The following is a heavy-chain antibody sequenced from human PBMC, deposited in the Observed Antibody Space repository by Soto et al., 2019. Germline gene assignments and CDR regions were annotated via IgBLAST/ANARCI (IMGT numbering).Heavy chain of an antibody. CDR1: GGSFSGYY. CDR3: ARSRIFRITMRVVVIYAFDY. D-gene: IGHD3-22*01. V-gene: IGHV4-34*01. CDR2: INHSGST. J-gene: IGHJ4*02. Sequence: SETLSLTCAVYGGSFSGYYWSWIRQPPGKGLEWIGEINHSGSTNYNPSLKSRVTISVDTSKIQFSLKLSSVTASDTAVYYCARSRIFRITMRVVVIYAFDYWGQGTLVTVSS.